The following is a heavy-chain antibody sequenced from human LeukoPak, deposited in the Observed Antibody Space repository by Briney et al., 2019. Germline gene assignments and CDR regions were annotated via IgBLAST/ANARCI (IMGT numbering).Heavy chain of an antibody. J-gene: IGHJ4*02. D-gene: IGHD3-3*01. Sequence: PGGSLRLSCTASGFTFGDYAMSWFRQAPGKGLEWVSAISGSGGSTYYADSVKGRFTISRDNSKNTLYLQMNSLRAEDTAVYYCAKGGPNDFWSPDLVDYWGQGTLVTVSS. CDR3: AKGGPNDFWSPDLVDY. V-gene: IGHV3-23*01. CDR2: ISGSGGST. CDR1: GFTFGDYA.